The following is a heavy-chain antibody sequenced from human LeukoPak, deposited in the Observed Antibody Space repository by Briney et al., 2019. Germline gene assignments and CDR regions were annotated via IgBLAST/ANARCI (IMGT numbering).Heavy chain of an antibody. J-gene: IGHJ4*02. V-gene: IGHV4-59*12. CDR3: ARFGGYSYGSAADY. CDR1: GGSISSYY. CDR2: IYYSGST. D-gene: IGHD5-18*01. Sequence: PSETLSLTCTVSGGSISSYYWSWIRQPPGKGREWIGYIYYSGSTNYNPSLKSRVTISVDTSKNQFSLKLSSVTAADTAVYYCARFGGYSYGSAADYWGQGTLVTVSS.